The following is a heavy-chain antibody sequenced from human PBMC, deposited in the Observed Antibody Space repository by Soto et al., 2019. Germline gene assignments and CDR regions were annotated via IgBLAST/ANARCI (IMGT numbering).Heavy chain of an antibody. CDR2: ITDTGVST. CDR1: GFTFFTYA. J-gene: IGHJ4*02. V-gene: IGHV3-23*01. D-gene: IGHD2-15*01. CDR3: AKDTPVVMFLFDS. Sequence: GGSLRLSCTASGFTFFTYAMTWVRQAPGKGLEWVSSITDTGVSTYYADSVKGRFTISRDNSKNTLYLQMNSLRTDDSAVYYCAKDTPVVMFLFDSWGRGTLVTVSS.